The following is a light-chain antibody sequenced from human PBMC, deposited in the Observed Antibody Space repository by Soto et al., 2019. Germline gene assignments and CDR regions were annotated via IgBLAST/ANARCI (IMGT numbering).Light chain of an antibody. Sequence: SPATLSVSPGESVTLSCRASQLFSSNLAWYQRRPGQAPRLLIYGSSTRATGVPPRFSGSASGTEFTLTISSLQSEDFGVYYCQQYNDWTRNFGQGTRLEIK. V-gene: IGKV3-15*01. CDR2: GSS. CDR1: QLFSSN. CDR3: QQYNDWTRN. J-gene: IGKJ5*01.